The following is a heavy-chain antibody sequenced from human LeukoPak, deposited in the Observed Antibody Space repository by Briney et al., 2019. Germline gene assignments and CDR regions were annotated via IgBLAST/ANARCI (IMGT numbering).Heavy chain of an antibody. CDR2: ISAYNGNT. J-gene: IGHJ4*02. D-gene: IGHD5-24*01. CDR1: GCTFTSFG. Sequence: GASVKVSCKASGCTFTSFGLSWVRQAPGQGLEWMGWISAYNGNTNYAQKLQGRVPMTTDTSTRTAYMELRSLRSDDTAVYYCAKETETPKHFEYWGQGTLVSVSS. V-gene: IGHV1-18*01. CDR3: AKETETPKHFEY.